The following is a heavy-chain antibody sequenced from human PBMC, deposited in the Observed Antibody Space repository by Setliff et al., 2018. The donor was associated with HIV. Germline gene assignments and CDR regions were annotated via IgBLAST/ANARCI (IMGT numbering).Heavy chain of an antibody. V-gene: IGHV1-3*04. CDR3: ARDIGTVWHNWFDP. Sequence: ASVKVSCKASGYTFTRNLIHWMRQAPGQSLEWTGWINTGSNGNTKYSQKFQGRVTITRDTSASTVYMELSSLKSEDTAVYYCARDIGTVWHNWFDPWGQGTLVTISS. J-gene: IGHJ5*02. CDR2: INTGSNGNT. CDR1: GYTFTRNL. D-gene: IGHD3-16*02.